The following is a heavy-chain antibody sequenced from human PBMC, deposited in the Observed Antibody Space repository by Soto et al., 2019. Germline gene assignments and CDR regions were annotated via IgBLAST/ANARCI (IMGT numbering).Heavy chain of an antibody. CDR1: GFTFSSYA. CDR3: AKVLLYDILTGPLWFDP. CDR2: ISGSGGST. V-gene: IGHV3-23*01. J-gene: IGHJ5*02. D-gene: IGHD3-9*01. Sequence: LRLSCAASGFTFSSYAMSWVRQAPGKGLEWVSAISGSGGSTYYADSVKGRFTISRDNSKNTLYLQMNSLRAEDTAVYYCAKVLLYDILTGPLWFDPWGQGTLVTVSS.